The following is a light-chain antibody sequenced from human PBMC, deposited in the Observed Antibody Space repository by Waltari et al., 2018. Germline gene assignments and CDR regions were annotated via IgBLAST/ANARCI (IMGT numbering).Light chain of an antibody. CDR3: QQYDNLLALT. J-gene: IGKJ4*01. V-gene: IGKV1-33*01. Sequence: DIQMTQSPSSLSASAGDRVTITCQASQDISNYLNWYQQKPGKAPKLLIYDASNLETGVPSRFSGSGAGTDFTFTISSLQHEDIATYYCQQYDNLLALTFGGGTKVEIK. CDR2: DAS. CDR1: QDISNY.